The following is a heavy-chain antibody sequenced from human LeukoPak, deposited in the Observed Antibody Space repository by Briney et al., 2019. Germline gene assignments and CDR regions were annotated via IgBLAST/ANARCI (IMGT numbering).Heavy chain of an antibody. V-gene: IGHV1-8*01. Sequence: ASVKVSCKASGYTFTSYDINWVQQATGQGLEWMGWMNPNSGNTGYAQKFQGRVTMTRNTSISTAYMELSSLRSEDTAVYYCARVGYSYGHDNGYYFDYWGQGTLVTVSS. D-gene: IGHD5-18*01. CDR2: MNPNSGNT. J-gene: IGHJ4*02. CDR1: GYTFTSYD. CDR3: ARVGYSYGHDNGYYFDY.